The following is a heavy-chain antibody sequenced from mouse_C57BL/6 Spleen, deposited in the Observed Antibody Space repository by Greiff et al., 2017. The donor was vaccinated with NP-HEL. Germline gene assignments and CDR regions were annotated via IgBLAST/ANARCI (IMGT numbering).Heavy chain of an antibody. J-gene: IGHJ1*03. Sequence: VQLQQSGAELVMPGASVKLSCKASGYTFTSYWMHWVKQRPGQGLEWIGEIDPSDSYTNYNQKFKGKSTLTVDKSSSTAYMQLSSLTSEDSAVYYWARHYDYDWYFDVWGTGTTVTVSS. CDR1: GYTFTSYW. D-gene: IGHD2-4*01. V-gene: IGHV1-69*01. CDR2: IDPSDSYT. CDR3: ARHYDYDWYFDV.